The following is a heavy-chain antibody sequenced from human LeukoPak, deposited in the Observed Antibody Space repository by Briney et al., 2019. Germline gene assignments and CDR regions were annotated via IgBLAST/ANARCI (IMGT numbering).Heavy chain of an antibody. J-gene: IGHJ6*03. CDR3: ARERSCSGGSCYRYYYYYMDV. CDR2: INPSGGST. V-gene: IGHV1-46*01. Sequence: GASVKVSCKASGYTFTSYYMHWVRQAPGQGLEWMGIINPSGGSTSYAQKFQGRVTMTRDMSTSTVYMELSSLRSEDTAVYYCARERSCSGGSCYRYYYYYMDVWGKGTTVTVSS. D-gene: IGHD2-15*01. CDR1: GYTFTSYY.